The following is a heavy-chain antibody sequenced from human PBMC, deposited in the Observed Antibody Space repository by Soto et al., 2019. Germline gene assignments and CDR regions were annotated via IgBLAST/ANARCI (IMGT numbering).Heavy chain of an antibody. D-gene: IGHD1-26*01. CDR1: GGSISSSSYY. CDR3: AEVYSGIDYGMDV. J-gene: IGHJ6*02. V-gene: IGHV4-39*01. CDR2: IYYSGST. Sequence: KASETLSLTCIVSGGSISSSSYYWGWIRQPPGKGLEWIGSIYYSGSTYYNPSLKSRVTISVDTSKNQFSLKLSSVTAADTAVYYCAEVYSGIDYGMDVWGQGTTVTVSS.